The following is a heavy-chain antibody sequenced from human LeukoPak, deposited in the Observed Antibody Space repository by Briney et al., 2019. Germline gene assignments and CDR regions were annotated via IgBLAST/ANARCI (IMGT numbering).Heavy chain of an antibody. CDR3: AKSVYEGYFDY. Sequence: GGSLRLSCAASGFTFSSYGMSWVRQAPGKGLEWVSAISGSGGSTYYADSVKGRFTISRDNSKNTLYMQMNSLRAEDTAVYYCAKSVYEGYFDYWGQGTLVTVSS. CDR2: ISGSGGST. CDR1: GFTFSSYG. D-gene: IGHD5/OR15-5a*01. J-gene: IGHJ4*02. V-gene: IGHV3-23*01.